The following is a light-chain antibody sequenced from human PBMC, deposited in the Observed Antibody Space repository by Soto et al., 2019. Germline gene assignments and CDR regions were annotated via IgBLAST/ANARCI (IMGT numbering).Light chain of an antibody. CDR2: GVS. J-gene: IGKJ4*01. CDR1: QSVTSSY. V-gene: IGKV3-20*01. Sequence: EIVLTQSPGTVSLSPGERATLSCRASQSVTSSYLAWYQQKPGQAPRLLIYGVSSRATGIPDRVSGSGAGTDFTLTISRLEPEDFAVYYCQQYGDSPLTFGGGTKVEIK. CDR3: QQYGDSPLT.